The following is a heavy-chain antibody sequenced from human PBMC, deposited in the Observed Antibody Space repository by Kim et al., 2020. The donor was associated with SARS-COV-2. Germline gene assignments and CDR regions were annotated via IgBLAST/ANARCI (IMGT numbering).Heavy chain of an antibody. J-gene: IGHJ1*01. Sequence: SQTLSLTCAISGDSVSSNSAAWNWIRQSPSRGLEWLGRTYYRSKWYNDYAVSVKSRITINPDTSKNQFSLQLNSVTPEDTAVYYCAQTLGRYSSGWYPVLPYFQHWGQGTLVTVSS. CDR2: TYYRSKWYN. CDR3: AQTLGRYSSGWYPVLPYFQH. D-gene: IGHD6-19*01. V-gene: IGHV6-1*01. CDR1: GDSVSSNSAA.